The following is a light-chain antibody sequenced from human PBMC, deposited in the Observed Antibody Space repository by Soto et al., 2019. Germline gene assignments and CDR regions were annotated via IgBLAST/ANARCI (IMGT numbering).Light chain of an antibody. CDR3: QQYNNWPPIT. J-gene: IGKJ5*01. CDR1: QSVSSN. Sequence: EIVMTQSPATLSVSPGERATLSCRASQSVSSNLACYQQKPGQAPRLLIYGASTRATGIPARFSGSVSGTEFTLTISSLQSEDFAVYYGQQYNNWPPITFGQGTRLEIK. V-gene: IGKV3-15*01. CDR2: GAS.